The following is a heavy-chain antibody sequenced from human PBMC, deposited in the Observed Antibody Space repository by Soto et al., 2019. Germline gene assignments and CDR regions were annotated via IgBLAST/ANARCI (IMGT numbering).Heavy chain of an antibody. D-gene: IGHD5-18*01. J-gene: IGHJ5*02. CDR1: GGTFSSYA. CDR2: IIPIFGTA. Sequence: QVQLVQSGAEVKKPGSSVKVSCTASGGTFSSYAISWVRQAPGQGLEWMGGIIPIFGTANYAQKFQGRVTITADESTSTAYMELSSLRSEDTAVYYCARDRHPISTRRLFPEEGYSYGFDPWGQGTLVTVSS. CDR3: ARDRHPISTRRLFPEEGYSYGFDP. V-gene: IGHV1-69*01.